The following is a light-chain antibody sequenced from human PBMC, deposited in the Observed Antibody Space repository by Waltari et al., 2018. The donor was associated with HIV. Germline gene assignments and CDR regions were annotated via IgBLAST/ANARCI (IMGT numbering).Light chain of an antibody. J-gene: IGLJ2*01. CDR1: SSDVGGSQY. V-gene: IGLV2-14*03. CDR2: EVS. Sequence: QSALSQPASVPGSFGQSITISCTGTSSDVGGSQYVSWYHQQPGKAPKLLISEVSNRPSGVSSRFSGSKSGNTASLTIFWLQAEDEADYYCSSYINRDTVVFGGGTKLTVV. CDR3: SSYINRDTVV.